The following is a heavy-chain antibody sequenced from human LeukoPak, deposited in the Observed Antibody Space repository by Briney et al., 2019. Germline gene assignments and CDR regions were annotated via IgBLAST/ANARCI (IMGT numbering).Heavy chain of an antibody. J-gene: IGHJ6*03. CDR2: IYYSGST. CDR1: GGSISSSSYY. Sequence: SETLSLTCTVSGGSISSSSYYWNWIRQPPGKGLEWIGYIYYSGSTNYNPSLKSRVTISVDTSKNQFSLKLSSVTAADTAVYYCARVQSLGYCSGGSCYSYYYYYMDVWGKGTTVTISS. D-gene: IGHD2-15*01. V-gene: IGHV4-61*01. CDR3: ARVQSLGYCSGGSCYSYYYYYMDV.